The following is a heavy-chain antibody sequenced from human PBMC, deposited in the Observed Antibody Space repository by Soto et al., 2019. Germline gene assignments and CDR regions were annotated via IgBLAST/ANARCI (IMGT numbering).Heavy chain of an antibody. CDR1: GYTFTSYG. Sequence: ASVKVSCKASGYTFTSYGISWVRQAPGQGLEWMGWISAYNGNTNYAQKLQGRVTMTTDTSTSTAYMELRSLRSDDTAVYYCARVGKDIVVVPAAEAIYNWFDPWGQGTLVTVSS. D-gene: IGHD2-2*01. J-gene: IGHJ5*02. V-gene: IGHV1-18*04. CDR2: ISAYNGNT. CDR3: ARVGKDIVVVPAAEAIYNWFDP.